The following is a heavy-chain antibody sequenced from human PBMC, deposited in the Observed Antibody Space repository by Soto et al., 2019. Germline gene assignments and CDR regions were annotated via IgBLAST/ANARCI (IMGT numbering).Heavy chain of an antibody. CDR3: ATWHLQEHAYDV. V-gene: IGHV3-53*01. CDR1: GLTVSGKKY. Sequence: GGSLRLSXAVSGLTVSGKKYVAWVRQAPGKGLEWVSGFYDLDGTYYADSLKGRFTTSGDSSRTTVYLQMNGLRPEDTAVYYCATWHLQEHAYDVWGQGTTVTVSS. CDR2: FYDLDGT. J-gene: IGHJ3*01. D-gene: IGHD4-4*01.